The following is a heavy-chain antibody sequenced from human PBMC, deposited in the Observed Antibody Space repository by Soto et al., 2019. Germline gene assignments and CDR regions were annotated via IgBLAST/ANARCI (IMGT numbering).Heavy chain of an antibody. Sequence: EVQLVQSGAEVKKPGESLKISCKGSGYSFTSYWIGWVRQMPGKGLEWMGIIYPGDSDTRYSPSFQGQVTISADKSISTAYMKARSLKASDTAMYYCASLYSAIFGVVMLGAAFDIWGQGTMVTVSS. CDR3: ASLYSAIFGVVMLGAAFDI. D-gene: IGHD3-3*01. CDR2: IYPGDSDT. V-gene: IGHV5-51*01. J-gene: IGHJ3*02. CDR1: GYSFTSYW.